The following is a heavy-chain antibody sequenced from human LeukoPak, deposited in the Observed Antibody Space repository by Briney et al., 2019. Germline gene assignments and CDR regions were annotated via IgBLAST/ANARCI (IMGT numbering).Heavy chain of an antibody. CDR2: INADGSTT. Sequence: GGSLRLSCAASGFTFGNSWVHWVRQAPGKGLVWVSLINADGSTTTYADSVKGRFTISRDNARNTLSPQMNSLTIEDTAVYYCVVVVEPPDSDGFDVWGQGTMITVSS. V-gene: IGHV3-74*01. J-gene: IGHJ3*01. CDR3: VVVVEPPDSDGFDV. D-gene: IGHD1-14*01. CDR1: GFTFGNSW.